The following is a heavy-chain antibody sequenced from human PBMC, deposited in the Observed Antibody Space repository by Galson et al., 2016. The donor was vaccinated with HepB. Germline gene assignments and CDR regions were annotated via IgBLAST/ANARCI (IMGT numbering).Heavy chain of an antibody. CDR3: AKDSGAYYYDSSGYRRNAFDI. Sequence: SLRLSCAASGFTLDHYAMHWVRQAPGKGLEWVSGISWNSGNIGYADSVKGRFTISRDNAKNSLYLQMNSLRAGDTALYYCAKDSGAYYYDSSGYRRNAFDIWGQGTMVTVSS. J-gene: IGHJ3*02. V-gene: IGHV3-9*01. D-gene: IGHD3-22*01. CDR1: GFTLDHYA. CDR2: ISWNSGNI.